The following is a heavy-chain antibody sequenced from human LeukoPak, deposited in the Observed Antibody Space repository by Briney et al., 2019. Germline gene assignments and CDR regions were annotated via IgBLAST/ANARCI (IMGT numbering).Heavy chain of an antibody. CDR2: IYYSGST. CDR3: ARDGYGSGSYLVAATDAFDI. Sequence: SETLSLTCTVAGGSISSSSYYWGWIRQPPGKGLEWIGNIYYSGSTYYNPSLKSRVTISVDTSKNQFSLKLSSVTAADTAVYYCARDGYGSGSYLVAATDAFDIWGQGTMVTVSS. D-gene: IGHD3-10*01. J-gene: IGHJ3*02. V-gene: IGHV4-39*02. CDR1: GGSISSSSYY.